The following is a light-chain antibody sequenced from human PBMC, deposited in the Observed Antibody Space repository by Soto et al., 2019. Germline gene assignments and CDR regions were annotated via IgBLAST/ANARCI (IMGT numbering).Light chain of an antibody. CDR1: QSISSW. Sequence: DIQMTQSPSTLSASVGDRVTITCRASQSISSWLAWYQQKPGKAPKLLIYKASSLESGVPSRFSGSGSGTEFTLTISSLQPDDFATYYCQQYSSPTFGQGTKVEIK. CDR3: QQYSSPT. V-gene: IGKV1-5*03. CDR2: KAS. J-gene: IGKJ1*01.